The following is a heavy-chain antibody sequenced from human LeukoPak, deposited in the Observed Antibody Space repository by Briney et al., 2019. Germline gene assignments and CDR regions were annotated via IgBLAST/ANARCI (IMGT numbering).Heavy chain of an antibody. V-gene: IGHV1-18*01. CDR2: ISAYNGNT. Sequence: ASVKVSCKASGGTFSSYAISWVRQAPGQGLEWMGWISAYNGNTNYAQKLQGRVTMTTDTSTSTAYMELRSLRSDDTAVYYCARDSDGDYNYFDYWGQGTLVTVSS. CDR3: ARDSDGDYNYFDY. D-gene: IGHD4-17*01. J-gene: IGHJ4*02. CDR1: GGTFSSYA.